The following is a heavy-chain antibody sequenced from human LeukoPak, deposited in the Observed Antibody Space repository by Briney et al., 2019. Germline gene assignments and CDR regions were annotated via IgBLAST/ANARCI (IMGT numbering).Heavy chain of an antibody. CDR2: IYYSGST. D-gene: IGHD6-13*01. CDR1: GGSISSSSYY. Sequence: SETLSLTCTVSGGSISSSSYYWGWIRQPPGKGLEWIGSIYYSGSTYYNPSLKSRVTISVDTSKNQFSLKLSSVTAADTAVYYCARDQGQLFDYWGQGTLVTVSS. V-gene: IGHV4-39*07. CDR3: ARDQGQLFDY. J-gene: IGHJ4*02.